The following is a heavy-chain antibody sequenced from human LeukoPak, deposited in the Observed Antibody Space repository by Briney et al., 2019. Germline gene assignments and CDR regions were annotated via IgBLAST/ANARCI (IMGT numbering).Heavy chain of an antibody. J-gene: IGHJ6*03. D-gene: IGHD2-15*01. Sequence: GGSLRLSCAASGFTFSSYWMSWVRQAPWKGLEWVANIKQDGSEKYYVDSVKGRFTISRDNAKNSLYLQMNSLRAEDTAVYYCARVREDIVVVVAAYYYYYYMDVWGKGTTVTVSS. CDR1: GFTFSSYW. V-gene: IGHV3-7*01. CDR2: IKQDGSEK. CDR3: ARVREDIVVVVAAYYYYYYMDV.